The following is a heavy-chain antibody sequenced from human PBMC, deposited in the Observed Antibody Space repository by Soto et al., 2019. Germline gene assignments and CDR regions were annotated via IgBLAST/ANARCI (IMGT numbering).Heavy chain of an antibody. J-gene: IGHJ4*02. CDR1: GYIFTNYW. Sequence: PGESLKISCKGSGYIFTNYWISWVRQTPGKGLEWMGRIDPSQSYTIYSPSFQGHVTISADKSISIAYLQWSSLQASDTAMYYCVRLAQIGEVDYWGQGTLVTVSS. D-gene: IGHD3-16*01. CDR2: IDPSQSYT. V-gene: IGHV5-10-1*01. CDR3: VRLAQIGEVDY.